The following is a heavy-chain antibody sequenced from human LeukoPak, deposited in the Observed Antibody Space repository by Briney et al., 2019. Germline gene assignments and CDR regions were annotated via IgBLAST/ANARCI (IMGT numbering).Heavy chain of an antibody. CDR1: GFTFSSYA. CDR2: VSYDGSNK. J-gene: IGHJ4*02. Sequence: PGRSLRLSCAASGFTFSSYAMHWVRQAPGKGLEWVAVVSYDGSNKYYADSVKGRFTISRDNSKNTLYLQMNGLRAEDTAVYYCAKGTRAFREPNIGFDCWGQGTLVTVS. D-gene: IGHD1-14*01. V-gene: IGHV3-30-3*01. CDR3: AKGTRAFREPNIGFDC.